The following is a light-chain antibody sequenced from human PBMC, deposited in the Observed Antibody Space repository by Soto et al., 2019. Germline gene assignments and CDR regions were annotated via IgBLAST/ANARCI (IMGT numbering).Light chain of an antibody. J-gene: IGKJ2*01. CDR1: QSISSSY. Sequence: PGERATLSCRASQSISSSYLAWYQQKPGQAPRLLIYGASSRATDIPDRFSGSGSGTDFTLTISRLEPEDFAVYYCQQYGSSPRTFGQGTKLEIK. V-gene: IGKV3-20*01. CDR2: GAS. CDR3: QQYGSSPRT.